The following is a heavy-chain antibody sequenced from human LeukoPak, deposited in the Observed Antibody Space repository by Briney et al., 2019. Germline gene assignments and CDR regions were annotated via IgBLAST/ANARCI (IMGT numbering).Heavy chain of an antibody. D-gene: IGHD6-19*01. CDR3: ARLTALAGHRGAFDI. Sequence: SETLSLTCNVSGGSIGGHTFYWDWVRQPPGKGLEWIATIYYNGNTFYNPSLKSRVAISIDMSKSQFSLHLSSVSAADTAVYYCARLTALAGHRGAFDIWGPGTMVTVSS. CDR2: IYYNGNT. V-gene: IGHV4-39*01. CDR1: GGSIGGHTFY. J-gene: IGHJ3*02.